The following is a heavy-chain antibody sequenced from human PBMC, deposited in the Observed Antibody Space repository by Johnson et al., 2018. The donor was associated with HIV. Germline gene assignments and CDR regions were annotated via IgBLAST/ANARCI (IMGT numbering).Heavy chain of an antibody. Sequence: VQLVESGGRVVRPGGSLTLSCAASGFSFDDYGMTWVRQIAGKGLEWVSGINWNGGITYYADSVKGRFTISRDNSKNTLYLQMNSLRAEDTAVYYCAKDSSFSYYYSDAFDIWGQGTMVTVSS. CDR3: AKDSSFSYYYSDAFDI. J-gene: IGHJ3*02. V-gene: IGHV3-20*04. CDR1: GFSFDDYG. D-gene: IGHD3-10*01. CDR2: INWNGGIT.